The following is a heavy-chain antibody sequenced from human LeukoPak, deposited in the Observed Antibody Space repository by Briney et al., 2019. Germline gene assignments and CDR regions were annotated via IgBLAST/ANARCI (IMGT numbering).Heavy chain of an antibody. J-gene: IGHJ4*02. V-gene: IGHV3-23*01. CDR1: GFTFSSYA. CDR3: AKRTTGTSPSPLDY. CDR2: ITDSGDGP. Sequence: GGSLGLSCAASGFTFSSYAMSWVRQAPGKGLEWVSAITDSGDGPYYADSVKGRFTISRDNSENTLYLQMNSLRAEDTAIYYCAKRTTGTSPSPLDYWGQGTLVTVSS. D-gene: IGHD1-1*01.